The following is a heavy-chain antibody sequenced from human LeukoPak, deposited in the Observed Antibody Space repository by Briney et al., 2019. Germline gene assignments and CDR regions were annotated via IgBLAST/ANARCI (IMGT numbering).Heavy chain of an antibody. CDR3: ARARSSYGYGDAFDI. J-gene: IGHJ3*02. CDR2: IRYGGSNK. Sequence: GGSLRLSCAASGFTFSNSGMHWVRQAPGKGLEWVAFIRYGGSNKYYADSVKGRFTISRDNSKNTLYLQMNSLRAEDTAVYYCARARSSYGYGDAFDIWGQGTMVTVSS. D-gene: IGHD5-18*01. CDR1: GFTFSNSG. V-gene: IGHV3-30*02.